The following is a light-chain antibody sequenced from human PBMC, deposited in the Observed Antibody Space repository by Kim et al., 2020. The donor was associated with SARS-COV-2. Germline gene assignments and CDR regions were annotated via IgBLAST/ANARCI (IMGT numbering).Light chain of an antibody. CDR3: TSYARSSTLAV. CDR2: DVT. CDR1: RSDIGGYNY. J-gene: IGLJ1*01. V-gene: IGLV2-14*03. Sequence: QSALTQPASVSGSPGQSITISCTGSRSDIGGYNYVYWYQKHPGKAPKLLIYDVTSRPSGVSDRFSGSKSGNTASLAIAGLQADDEADYYCTSYARSSTLAVFGSGTKVTVL.